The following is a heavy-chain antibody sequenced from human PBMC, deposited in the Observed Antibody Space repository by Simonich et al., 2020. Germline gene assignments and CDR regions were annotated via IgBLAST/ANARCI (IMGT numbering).Heavy chain of an antibody. J-gene: IGHJ4*02. V-gene: IGHV4-59*08. CDR3: ARLPDY. CDR2: IYYSGST. CDR1: GGSISSYY. Sequence: QVQLQESGPGLVKPSETLSLTCTASGGSISSYYWSWIRQPPGKGMEWIGYIYYSGSTNYNPSLKSRVTISVDTSKNQFSLKLSSVTAADTAVYYCARLPDYWGQGTLVTVSS.